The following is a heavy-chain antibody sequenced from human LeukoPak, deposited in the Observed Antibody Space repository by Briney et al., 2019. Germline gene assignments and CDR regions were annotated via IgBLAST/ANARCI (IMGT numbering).Heavy chain of an antibody. Sequence: GGSLRLSCVASGFSISSHWMRWLRQAPGKRLEWVANIKADGSQQYYVDSVRGRFTITRDNAENSLYLQMNSLRAEDTAVYYCTRNSLDYWGLGTLVTVSS. V-gene: IGHV3-7*03. CDR3: TRNSLDY. J-gene: IGHJ4*02. CDR2: IKADGSQQ. CDR1: GFSISSHW.